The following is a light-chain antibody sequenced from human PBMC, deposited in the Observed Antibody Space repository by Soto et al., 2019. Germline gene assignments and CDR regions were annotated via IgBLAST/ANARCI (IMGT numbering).Light chain of an antibody. Sequence: DIQMTQSPSSLSASVGDRVTITCRASQSISSYLNWYQQKPGKAPKLLIYAASSLQSGVPSRFSGSGSGTDFTLTIRSLQHEDFASYYCQQSYSTWTFGQGTKVEIK. CDR3: QQSYSTWT. CDR1: QSISSY. CDR2: AAS. V-gene: IGKV1-39*01. J-gene: IGKJ1*01.